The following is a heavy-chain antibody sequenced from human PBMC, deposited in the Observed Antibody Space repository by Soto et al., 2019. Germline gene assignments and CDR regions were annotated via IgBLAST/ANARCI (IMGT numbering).Heavy chain of an antibody. J-gene: IGHJ3*02. CDR3: AREVEGYYYDSRTPLGAFDI. D-gene: IGHD3-22*01. CDR2: IYYSGST. CDR1: GGSISSYY. V-gene: IGHV4-59*01. Sequence: SETLSLTCTVSGGSISSYYWSWIRQPPGKGLEWIGYIYYSGSTNYNPSLKSRVTISVDTSKNQFSLKLSSVTAADTAVYYCAREVEGYYYDSRTPLGAFDIWGQGTMVTVSS.